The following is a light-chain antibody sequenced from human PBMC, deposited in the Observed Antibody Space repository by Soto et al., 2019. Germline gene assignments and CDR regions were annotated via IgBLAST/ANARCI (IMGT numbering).Light chain of an antibody. J-gene: IGKJ3*01. CDR2: DAS. CDR3: QQRSNWPPFT. CDR1: QSVSSY. V-gene: IGKV3-11*01. Sequence: EIVLIQSPATLFLSPGERATLSCRASQSVSSYLAGYQQKPGQAPRLLIYDASNRATGLPARFSGSGSGTDFTLTISSLEPEDFAVYYCQQRSNWPPFTFGPGTKVDIK.